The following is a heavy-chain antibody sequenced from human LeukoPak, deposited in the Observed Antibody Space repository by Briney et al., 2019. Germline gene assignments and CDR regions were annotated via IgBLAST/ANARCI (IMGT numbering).Heavy chain of an antibody. CDR2: IYPGDSDT. D-gene: IGHD1-26*01. CDR1: GYSFTTYW. CDR3: ARRSSGSYVFDF. V-gene: IGHV5-51*01. J-gene: IGHJ2*01. Sequence: RGESLQISCKGSGYSFTTYWIGWVRQMPGKGLEWMGIIYPGDSDTRYSPSFQGQVTISADKSINTAYLQWSSLKASDTAMYFCARRSSGSYVFDFWGRGTLVTVSS.